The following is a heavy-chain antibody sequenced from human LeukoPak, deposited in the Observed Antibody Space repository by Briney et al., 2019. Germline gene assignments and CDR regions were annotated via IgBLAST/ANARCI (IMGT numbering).Heavy chain of an antibody. CDR3: ARSQYYLDS. J-gene: IGHJ4*02. CDR1: GFTFIDYY. Sequence: GGSLRLSCAASGFTFIDYYMSWIRQVPGKGLEWVSYISSSSSDRNYADSVKGRFTISRDNAKNSMYLQMNSLRAEDTAVYFCARSQYYLDSWGQGTLATVSS. V-gene: IGHV3-11*06. CDR2: ISSSSSDR.